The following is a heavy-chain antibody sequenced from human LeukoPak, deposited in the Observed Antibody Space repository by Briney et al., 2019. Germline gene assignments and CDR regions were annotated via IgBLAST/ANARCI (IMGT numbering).Heavy chain of an antibody. CDR1: GGTFSSYA. D-gene: IGHD2-8*01. CDR2: IIPIFGTA. Sequence: GASVKVSCRASGGTFSSYAISWVRQAPGQGLEWMGGIIPIFGTANYAQKFQGRVTITADESTSTAYMELSSLRLEDTAAYYCAKDSWARNGIYDPFDIWGQGTMVTVSS. CDR3: AKDSWARNGIYDPFDI. J-gene: IGHJ3*02. V-gene: IGHV1-69*13.